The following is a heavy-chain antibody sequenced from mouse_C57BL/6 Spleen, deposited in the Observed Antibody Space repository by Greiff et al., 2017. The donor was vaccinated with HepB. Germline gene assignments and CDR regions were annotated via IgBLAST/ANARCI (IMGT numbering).Heavy chain of an antibody. Sequence: QVQLKQSGAELAKPGASVKLSCKASGYTFTSYWMHWVKQRPGQGLEWIGYINPSSGYTKYNQKFKDKATLTADKSSSTAYMQLSSLTYEDSAVYYCARGYDGRDWYFDVWGTGTTVTVSS. V-gene: IGHV1-7*01. D-gene: IGHD2-3*01. CDR2: INPSSGYT. J-gene: IGHJ1*03. CDR1: GYTFTSYW. CDR3: ARGYDGRDWYFDV.